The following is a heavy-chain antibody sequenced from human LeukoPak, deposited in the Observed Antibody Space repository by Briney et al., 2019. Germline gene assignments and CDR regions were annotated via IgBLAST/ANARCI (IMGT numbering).Heavy chain of an antibody. D-gene: IGHD3-10*01. J-gene: IGHJ4*02. Sequence: SETLSLTCTVSGYSISTGYYWDWIRQPPGKGLEWIGTFYHGGSTYYNPSLKSRVTISVDTSKNQFSLKLSSVTAADTAVYYCARRKIWFGETHPDYWGQGTLVTVSS. CDR1: GYSISTGYY. CDR3: ARRKIWFGETHPDY. V-gene: IGHV4-38-2*02. CDR2: FYHGGST.